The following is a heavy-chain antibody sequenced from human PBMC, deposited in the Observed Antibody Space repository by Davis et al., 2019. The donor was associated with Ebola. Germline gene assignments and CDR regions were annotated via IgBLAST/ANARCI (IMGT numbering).Heavy chain of an antibody. D-gene: IGHD3-22*01. CDR3: ARDPGVGTASSGTSF. V-gene: IGHV3-7*01. CDR2: IKQDGSET. CDR1: GFNFNSYW. J-gene: IGHJ1*01. Sequence: GESLKISCATSGFNFNSYWMSWVRQAPGKGLEWVANIKQDGSETYYLDSVKGRFTISIDNAKRSLFLHMTGLRAEDTALYYCARDPGVGTASSGTSFWGQGTLVTVSS.